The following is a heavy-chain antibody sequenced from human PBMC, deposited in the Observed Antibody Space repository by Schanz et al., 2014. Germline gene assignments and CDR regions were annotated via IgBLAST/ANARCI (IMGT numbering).Heavy chain of an antibody. CDR1: GFTFSDHY. J-gene: IGHJ4*02. CDR2: VRNKNNRYTT. V-gene: IGHV3-72*01. Sequence: VQLLQFGGGVVQPGRSLRLSCAASGFTFSDHYMDWVRQAPGKELEWVGRVRNKNNRYTTEYAASVKSRFTISRDDSKNSLYLQMSSLRAEDTAVYYGTKQIHYDMLTVTRNWGQGTLVTVSS. D-gene: IGHD3-9*01. CDR3: TKQIHYDMLTVTRN.